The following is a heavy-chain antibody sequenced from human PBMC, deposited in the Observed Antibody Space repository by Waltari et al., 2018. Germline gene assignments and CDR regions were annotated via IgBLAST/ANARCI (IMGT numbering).Heavy chain of an antibody. CDR2: SNPSGGST. Sequence: QVQLVQSGAEVKKPGASVKVSCKASGYTFTSYYMHWVRQAPGQGLEWMGISNPSGGSTSYAQKFQGRVTMTRDTSTSTVYMELSSLRSEDTAVYYCARDHDSSGWQRYFQHWGQGTLVTVSS. CDR1: GYTFTSYY. CDR3: ARDHDSSGWQRYFQH. V-gene: IGHV1-46*01. D-gene: IGHD6-19*01. J-gene: IGHJ1*01.